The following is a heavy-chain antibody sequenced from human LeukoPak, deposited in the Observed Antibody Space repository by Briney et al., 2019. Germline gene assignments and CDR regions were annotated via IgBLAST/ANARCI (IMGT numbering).Heavy chain of an antibody. CDR2: INYYGKT. V-gene: IGHV4-39*07. Sequence: SETLSLTCTVSGNSISSSSYYWVWIRQPPGKGLEWIGSINYYGKTYYNPSVKSRVTISVDTSKNQFSLMVRSVTAADTAVYYCARDHGHITMVRGVPPLDYWGQGTLVTVSS. J-gene: IGHJ4*02. D-gene: IGHD3-10*01. CDR3: ARDHGHITMVRGVPPLDY. CDR1: GNSISSSSYY.